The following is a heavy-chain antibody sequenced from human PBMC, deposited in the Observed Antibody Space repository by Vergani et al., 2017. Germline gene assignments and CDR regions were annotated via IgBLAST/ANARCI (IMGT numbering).Heavy chain of an antibody. J-gene: IGHJ4*02. Sequence: QVQLVQSGAEVKKPGSSVKVSCKASGGTFSSYAISWVRQAPGQGLEWMGGIIPIFGTANYAQKFQGRVTITADDSTSTAYMELSSLRSEDTAVYYCARSRVGRSGSYLQIDYWGQGTLVTVSS. CDR3: ARSRVGRSGSYLQIDY. D-gene: IGHD1-26*01. CDR1: GGTFSSYA. V-gene: IGHV1-69*01. CDR2: IIPIFGTA.